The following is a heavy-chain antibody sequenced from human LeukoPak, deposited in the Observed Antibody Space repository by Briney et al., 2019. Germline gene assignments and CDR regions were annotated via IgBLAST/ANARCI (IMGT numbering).Heavy chain of an antibody. V-gene: IGHV3-23*01. CDR1: GFTFSSYA. J-gene: IGHJ3*02. D-gene: IGHD3-22*01. Sequence: GGSLRLSCAASGFTFSSYAMSWVRQAPGKGLEWVSAISGSGGSTYYADSVKGRFTISRDNSKNTLYLQMNSLRAEDTAVYYCAKAKGGYYDSSGYSNAFDIWGQGTMVTVSS. CDR2: ISGSGGST. CDR3: AKAKGGYYDSSGYSNAFDI.